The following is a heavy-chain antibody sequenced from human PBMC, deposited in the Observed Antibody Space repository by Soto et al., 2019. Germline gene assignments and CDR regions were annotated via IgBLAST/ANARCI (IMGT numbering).Heavy chain of an antibody. CDR3: ARLPRDYYDSSGYYSIGVYYYYYYGMDV. J-gene: IGHJ6*02. V-gene: IGHV3-30*03. CDR2: ISYDGSNK. Sequence: GGSLRLSCAASGFTFSDFGMHWVRQSPGKGLEWVAVISYDGSNKYYADSVKGRFTISRDNSKNTLYLQMNSLRAEDTAVYYCARLPRDYYDSSGYYSIGVYYYYYYGMDVWGQGTTVTVSS. D-gene: IGHD3-22*01. CDR1: GFTFSDFG.